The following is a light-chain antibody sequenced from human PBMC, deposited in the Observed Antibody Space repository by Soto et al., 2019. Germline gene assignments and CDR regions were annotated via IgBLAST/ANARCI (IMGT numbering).Light chain of an antibody. V-gene: IGKV3-20*01. CDR3: QQYGRSPGLLT. Sequence: EIVLTQSPGTLSLSPGERVTLSCRASQSVTNTYLAWYQQKPGQAPRLLLYDASTRATGIPDRFSGSGCGTDFTLTISRLEPEDFEVYYCQQYGRSPGLLTFGPGTQVDIK. J-gene: IGKJ3*01. CDR1: QSVTNTY. CDR2: DAS.